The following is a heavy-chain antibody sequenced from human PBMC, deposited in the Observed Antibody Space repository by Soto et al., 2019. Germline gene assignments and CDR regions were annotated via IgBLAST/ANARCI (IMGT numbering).Heavy chain of an antibody. CDR3: VSQVPGSGNYFDY. J-gene: IGHJ4*02. CDR2: VYYSGIT. Sequence: QLQVQESGPGLVKASETLTLTCPVSGGSFGITNYYWGWIRQPPGKGLEWIGSVYYSGITYYNPSLKSRVTISLDTSKKQFSLKLSSVTAADTAVYYCVSQVPGSGNYFDYWGQGALVTVFS. CDR1: GGSFGITNYY. V-gene: IGHV4-39*01. D-gene: IGHD1-26*01.